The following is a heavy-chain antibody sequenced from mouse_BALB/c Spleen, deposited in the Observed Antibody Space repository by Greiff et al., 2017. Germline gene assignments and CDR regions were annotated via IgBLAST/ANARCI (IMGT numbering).Heavy chain of an antibody. V-gene: IGHV3-6*02. Sequence: EVKLMESGPGLVKPSQSLSLTCSVTGYSITSGYYWNWIRQFPGNKLEWMGYISYDGSNNYNPSLKNRISITRDTSKNQFFLKLNSVTTEDTATYYCARGGNYVAWFAYWGQGTLVTVSA. J-gene: IGHJ3*01. CDR1: GYSITSGYY. D-gene: IGHD2-1*01. CDR3: ARGGNYVAWFAY. CDR2: ISYDGSN.